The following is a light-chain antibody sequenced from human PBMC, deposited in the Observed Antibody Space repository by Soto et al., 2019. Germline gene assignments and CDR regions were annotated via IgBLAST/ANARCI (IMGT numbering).Light chain of an antibody. V-gene: IGKV3-20*01. CDR2: GAS. CDR3: QQYGSSPLT. Sequence: EIVLTQSPGTLPLSPGERVTLSCRASQSIMNNYLAWYQQKPGQAPRLLIYGASSRVTGIPDRFSGSGSGTDFTLTISSLEPEDFAVYHCQQYGSSPLTFGQGTRLEIK. J-gene: IGKJ5*01. CDR1: QSIMNNY.